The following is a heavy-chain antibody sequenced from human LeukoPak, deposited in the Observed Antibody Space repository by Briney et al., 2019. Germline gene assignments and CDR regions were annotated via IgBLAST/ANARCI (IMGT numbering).Heavy chain of an antibody. CDR3: ARGPRHFQH. J-gene: IGHJ1*01. V-gene: IGHV4-34*01. CDR1: GGXFSGYY. CDR2: INHSGST. Sequence: SETLSLTXAXXGGXFSGYYWSWIRQPPGKGLEWIGEINHSGSTNYNPSLKSRVTISVDTSKNQFSLKLSSVTAADTAVYYCARGPRHFQHWGQGTLVTVSS.